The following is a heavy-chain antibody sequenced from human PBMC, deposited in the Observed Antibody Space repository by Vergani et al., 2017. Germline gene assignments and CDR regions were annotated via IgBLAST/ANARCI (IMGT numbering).Heavy chain of an antibody. CDR3: ARGLLSSGYLFDY. V-gene: IGHV1-2*02. D-gene: IGHD3-22*01. Sequence: QVQLVQSGAEVKKPGASVKVSCKASGYTFTGYYMHWVRQAPGQGLEWMGWINHNSGGTNYAPKFQGRVTMTRDTAISTADMELSRLRSDDTAVYYCARGLLSSGYLFDYWGQGTLVTVSS. CDR2: INHNSGGT. CDR1: GYTFTGYY. J-gene: IGHJ4*02.